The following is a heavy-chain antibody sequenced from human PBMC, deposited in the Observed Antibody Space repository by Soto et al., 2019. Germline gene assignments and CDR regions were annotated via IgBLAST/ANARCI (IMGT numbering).Heavy chain of an antibody. D-gene: IGHD6-19*01. V-gene: IGHV4-59*08. Sequence: SETLALTCTVSGGSISSYYWSWIRQPPGKGLEWIGYIYYSGSTNYNPSLKSRVTISVDTSKNQFSLKLSSVTAADTAVYYCARHRPIRKQWLFDYWGQGTLVTVSS. J-gene: IGHJ4*02. CDR1: GGSISSYY. CDR3: ARHRPIRKQWLFDY. CDR2: IYYSGST.